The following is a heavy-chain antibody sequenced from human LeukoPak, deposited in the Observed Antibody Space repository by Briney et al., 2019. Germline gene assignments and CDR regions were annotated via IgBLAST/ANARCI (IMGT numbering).Heavy chain of an antibody. J-gene: IGHJ5*02. Sequence: ASVKVSCKASGGTFSSYAISWVRQAPGQGLEWMGRIIPILGIANYAQKFQGRVTITADKSTSTAYMELSSLRSEDTAVYYCARGYYDSSGYPFDPWGQGTLVTVSS. V-gene: IGHV1-69*04. CDR3: ARGYYDSSGYPFDP. CDR1: GGTFSSYA. CDR2: IIPILGIA. D-gene: IGHD3-22*01.